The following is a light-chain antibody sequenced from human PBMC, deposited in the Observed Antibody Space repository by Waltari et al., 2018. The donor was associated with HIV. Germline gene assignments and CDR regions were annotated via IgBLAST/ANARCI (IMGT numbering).Light chain of an antibody. J-gene: IGLJ3*02. Sequence: HSALTQPASVSGSPGQSIPLSCTGTSSDVGSYNLAPWYQQHPGKAPKLMIYEVSQRPSGVSNRFSGSKSGNTASLTISGLQAEDEADYYCCSYAGSSTWVFGGGTKLTVL. CDR2: EVS. V-gene: IGLV2-23*02. CDR1: SSDVGSYNL. CDR3: CSYAGSSTWV.